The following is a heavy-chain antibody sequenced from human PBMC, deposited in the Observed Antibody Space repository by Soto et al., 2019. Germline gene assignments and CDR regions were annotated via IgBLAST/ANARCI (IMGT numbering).Heavy chain of an antibody. Sequence: GASVKVSCKASGYTFTGYYMHWMRQAPGQGLEWMGWINPNSGGTNYAQKFQGRVTMTRDTSISTAYMELSRLRSDDTAVYYCARETSVGATVMDAFDIWGQGTMVTVSS. CDR3: ARETSVGATVMDAFDI. CDR2: INPNSGGT. D-gene: IGHD1-26*01. V-gene: IGHV1-2*02. CDR1: GYTFTGYY. J-gene: IGHJ3*02.